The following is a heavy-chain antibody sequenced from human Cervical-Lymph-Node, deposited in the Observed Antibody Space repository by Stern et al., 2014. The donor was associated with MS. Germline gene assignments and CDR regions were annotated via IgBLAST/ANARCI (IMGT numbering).Heavy chain of an antibody. D-gene: IGHD1-7*01. CDR3: THSFGSVSGTYSGMDV. V-gene: IGHV2-5*02. CDR2: LYWDDDD. CDR1: GVSLSADGVG. J-gene: IGHJ6*02. Sequence: QVPLKESGPSLVRPSQTVTLTCTVSGVSLSADGVGVGWLRQAPGKALEWLVLLYWDDDDRYSQSLKNRLTIKKDTSKNQVVLTMTDMDPEDTGAYYCTHSFGSVSGTYSGMDVWGQGTTVTVS.